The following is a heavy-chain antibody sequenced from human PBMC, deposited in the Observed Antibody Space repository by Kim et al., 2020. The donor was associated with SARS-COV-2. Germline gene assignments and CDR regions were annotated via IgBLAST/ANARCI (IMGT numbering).Heavy chain of an antibody. D-gene: IGHD6-13*01. CDR2: ISYDGSNK. Sequence: GGSLRLSCAASGFTFSSYGMHWVRQAPGKGLEWVAVISYDGSNKYYADSVKGRFTISRDNSKNTLYLQMNSLRAEDTAVYYCAKEGFSSSWRRVGATDF. CDR1: GFTFSSYG. CDR3: AKEGFSSSWRRVGATDF. J-gene: IGHJ4*01. V-gene: IGHV3-30*18.